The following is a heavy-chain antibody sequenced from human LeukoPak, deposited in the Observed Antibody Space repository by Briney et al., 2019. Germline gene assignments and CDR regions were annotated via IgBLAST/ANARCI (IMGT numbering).Heavy chain of an antibody. Sequence: GASVKVSCKASGYTFTSYDINWVRQATGQGLEWMGWMNPNSGNTGYAQKFQGRVTMTRNTSISTAYMELSSLRSDDTAVYYCVRDPRDCSSNSCLRDAFDIWGQGTMVTVSS. V-gene: IGHV1-8*01. CDR2: MNPNSGNT. J-gene: IGHJ3*02. D-gene: IGHD2-2*01. CDR1: GYTFTSYD. CDR3: VRDPRDCSSNSCLRDAFDI.